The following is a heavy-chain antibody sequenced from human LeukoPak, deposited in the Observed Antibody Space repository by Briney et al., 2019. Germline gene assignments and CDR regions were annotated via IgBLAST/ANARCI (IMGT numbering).Heavy chain of an antibody. CDR2: ISYDGSNK. D-gene: IGHD3-3*01. V-gene: IGHV3-30*03. CDR1: GFTFSSYG. CDR3: AREWAVAWYYDFWSAYYGMDV. J-gene: IGHJ6*02. Sequence: PGGSLRLSCAASGFTFSSYGMHWVRQAPGKGLEWVAVISYDGSNKYYADSVKGRFTISRDNSKNTLYLQMNSPRAEDTAVYYCAREWAVAWYYDFWSAYYGMDVWGQGTTVTVSS.